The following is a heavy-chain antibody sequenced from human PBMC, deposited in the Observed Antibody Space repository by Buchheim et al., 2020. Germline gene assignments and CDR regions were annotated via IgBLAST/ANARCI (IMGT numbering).Heavy chain of an antibody. CDR2: ISYDGSNK. CDR1: GFTFSSYA. V-gene: IGHV3-30-3*01. CDR3: ARARRPTPFDY. J-gene: IGHJ4*02. D-gene: IGHD6-6*01. Sequence: QVQLVESGGGVVQPGRSLRLSCAASGFTFSSYAMHWVRKAPGKGLEWVAVISYDGSNKYYADSVKGRFTISRDNSKNKLYLQMNSLRAEDTAVYYCARARRPTPFDYWGQGTL.